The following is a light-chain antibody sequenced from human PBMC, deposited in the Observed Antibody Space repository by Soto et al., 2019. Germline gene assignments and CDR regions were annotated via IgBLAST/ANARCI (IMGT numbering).Light chain of an antibody. CDR1: SGDVGGYNY. CDR2: EVT. J-gene: IGLJ1*01. V-gene: IGLV2-14*01. CDR3: SSYTSRSTLV. Sequence: QSVLTQPASVSGSPGQSITIYCTGTSGDVGGYNYVSWYQQHPGKAPKLMIYEVTNRPSGVSNRFSGSKSGNTASLTISGLQAEDEADYYCSSYTSRSTLVFGTGTKVTVL.